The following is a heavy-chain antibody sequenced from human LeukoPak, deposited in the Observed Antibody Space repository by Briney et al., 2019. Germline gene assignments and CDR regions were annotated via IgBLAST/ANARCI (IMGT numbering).Heavy chain of an antibody. CDR1: GFTFSDYY. V-gene: IGHV3-11*01. CDR2: ISSGDGPT. Sequence: GGSLRLSCAASGFTFSDYYMTWIRQAPGKGLEWISYISSGDGPTYYADSVKGRFTISRDNSKNTLYLQMNSLRAEDTAVYYCTRPKNGLYGMDVWGQGTTVTVSS. J-gene: IGHJ6*02. CDR3: TRPKNGLYGMDV.